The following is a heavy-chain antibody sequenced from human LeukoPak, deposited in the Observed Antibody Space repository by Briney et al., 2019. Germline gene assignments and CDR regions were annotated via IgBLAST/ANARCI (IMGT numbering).Heavy chain of an antibody. CDR3: ARDPITVTKGLDI. Sequence: SETLSLTCTVSGDSFSSHYWSWVRQPPGRGLEWIGYVSYIGSTNYNPSLKSRVTISVDTSKNQFSLKLSSVTAADTAVYYCARDPITVTKGLDIWGQGTMVTVSS. V-gene: IGHV4-59*11. CDR1: GDSFSSHY. J-gene: IGHJ3*02. D-gene: IGHD4-17*01. CDR2: VSYIGST.